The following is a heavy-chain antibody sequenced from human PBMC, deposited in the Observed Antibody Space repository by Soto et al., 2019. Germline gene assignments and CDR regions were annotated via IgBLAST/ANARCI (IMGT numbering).Heavy chain of an antibody. D-gene: IGHD1-1*01. CDR1: GFTFSSYA. J-gene: IGHJ3*02. CDR2: ISYDGSNK. CDR3: ARDQRWSHDAFDI. V-gene: IGHV3-30-3*01. Sequence: SRRLSCAASGFTFSSYAMHGGRQAPGKGLEWVAVISYDGSNKYYADSVKGRFTISRDNSKNTLYLQMNSLRAEDTAVYYCARDQRWSHDAFDIWGQGTMVTVSS.